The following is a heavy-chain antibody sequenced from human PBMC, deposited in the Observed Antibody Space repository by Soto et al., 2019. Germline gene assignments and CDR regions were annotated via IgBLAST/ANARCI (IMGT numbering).Heavy chain of an antibody. CDR2: MNPNSGNT. CDR1: GYTFTSYD. J-gene: IGHJ6*02. V-gene: IGHV1-8*01. D-gene: IGHD3-3*01. Sequence: ASGKVSCKASGYTFTSYDINWVRQATGQGLEWMGWMNPNSGNTGYAQKFQGRVTMTRNTSISTAYMELSSLRSEDTAVYYCARRNRYDFWSGSTQDVWGQGTTVTVSS. CDR3: ARRNRYDFWSGSTQDV.